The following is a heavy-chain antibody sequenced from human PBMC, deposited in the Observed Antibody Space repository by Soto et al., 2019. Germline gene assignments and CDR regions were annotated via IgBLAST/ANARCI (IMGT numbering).Heavy chain of an antibody. CDR1: GFTFTKSW. D-gene: IGHD6-19*01. CDR2: VNTDGSDT. CDR3: ARDQSVSGPTTFHH. Sequence: DVQLVESGGGLVQPGGSLRLSCAGSGFTFTKSWMHWVRQTPGKGLEWVSRVNTDGSDTIYADSVKGRFTISRDNAKNTRYLQMNSLTAEDTAMYYCARDQSVSGPTTFHHWGQGALVTVSS. J-gene: IGHJ4*02. V-gene: IGHV3-74*01.